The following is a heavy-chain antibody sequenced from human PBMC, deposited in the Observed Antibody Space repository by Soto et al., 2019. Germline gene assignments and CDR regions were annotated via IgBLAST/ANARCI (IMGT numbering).Heavy chain of an antibody. Sequence: QVQLVQSGAEVKKPGASVTVSCKTSGYTFSNYGIHWVRQAPGQGLEWMGWISGYNGNTKYAQTVQGRVTMTTDTSTGTVYMELRSLKSDDTAIYYCSRFIMVGGWFDPNYYHGMDVWGQGTTVTVSS. CDR3: SRFIMVGGWFDPNYYHGMDV. CDR1: GYTFSNYG. V-gene: IGHV1-18*01. D-gene: IGHD6-19*01. CDR2: ISGYNGNT. J-gene: IGHJ6*02.